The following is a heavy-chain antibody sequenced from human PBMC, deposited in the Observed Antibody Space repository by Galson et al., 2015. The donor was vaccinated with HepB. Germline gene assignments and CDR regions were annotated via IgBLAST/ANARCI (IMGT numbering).Heavy chain of an antibody. V-gene: IGHV3-53*01. Sequence: SLRLSCAASGFTVSSNYMTWVRQAPGKGLEWVSFIYRGGTTYYADSVKGRFTISRATSKNTMYLQMNSLRAEDTAVYYCASIPYYYGMDVWGQGTTVTVSS. CDR2: IYRGGTT. D-gene: IGHD2-21*01. CDR1: GFTVSSNY. J-gene: IGHJ6*02. CDR3: ASIPYYYGMDV.